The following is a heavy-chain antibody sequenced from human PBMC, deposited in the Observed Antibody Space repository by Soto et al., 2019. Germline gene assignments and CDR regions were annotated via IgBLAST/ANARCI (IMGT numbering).Heavy chain of an antibody. D-gene: IGHD3-22*01. J-gene: IGHJ6*02. Sequence: XSVKDSCKASVYRFTSYYMHWVRQAPGQGLEWMGIINPSGGSTSYAQKFQGRVTMTRDTSTSTVYMELSSLRSEDTAVYYCARARDYYDSSGRADYYYGMDLWGQGPTVTVS. CDR1: VYRFTSYY. CDR2: INPSGGST. CDR3: ARARDYYDSSGRADYYYGMDL. V-gene: IGHV1-46*01.